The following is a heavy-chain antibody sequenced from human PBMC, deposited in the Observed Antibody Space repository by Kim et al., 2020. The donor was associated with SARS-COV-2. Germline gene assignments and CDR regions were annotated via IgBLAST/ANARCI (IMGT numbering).Heavy chain of an antibody. CDR2: T. CDR3: ARAHDCFEGSSY. J-gene: IGHJ4*02. D-gene: IGHD2-21*02. V-gene: IGHV1-18*01. Sequence: TSYAQKLQGRVTMTTDTSTSTAYRELRSLRSDDTAVYYCARAHDCFEGSSYWGQGTLVTVSS.